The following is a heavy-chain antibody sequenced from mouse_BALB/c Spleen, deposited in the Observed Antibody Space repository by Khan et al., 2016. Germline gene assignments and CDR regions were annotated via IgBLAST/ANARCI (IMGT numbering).Heavy chain of an antibody. J-gene: IGHJ3*01. CDR2: INPGSGGT. V-gene: IGHV1-54*01. Sequence: QVQLKESGAELVRPGTSVKVSCKASGYAFTNCLIEWVKQRPGQGLEWIGVINPGSGGTNYNERFKGKATLTADNSSSTAYMQLSSLTSDDSAVYFCANQCGSSYVGFAYWGQGTLVTVSA. CDR1: GYAFTNCL. D-gene: IGHD1-1*01. CDR3: ANQCGSSYVGFAY.